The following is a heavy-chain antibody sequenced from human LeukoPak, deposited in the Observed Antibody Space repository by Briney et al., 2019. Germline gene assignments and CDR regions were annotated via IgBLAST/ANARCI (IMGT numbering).Heavy chain of an antibody. CDR1: GYTFTNYY. Sequence: VASVKVSCKASGYTFTNYYMHWVRQAPGQGLEWMGIINPSGGSTSYAQKFQGRVTMTRDMSTSTVYMELSSLRSEDTAVYYCARAGYSYAVDYWGQGTLVTVSS. D-gene: IGHD5-18*01. CDR2: INPSGGST. CDR3: ARAGYSYAVDY. J-gene: IGHJ4*02. V-gene: IGHV1-46*01.